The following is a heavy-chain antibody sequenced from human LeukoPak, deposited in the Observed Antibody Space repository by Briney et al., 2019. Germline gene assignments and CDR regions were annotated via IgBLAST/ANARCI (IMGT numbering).Heavy chain of an antibody. CDR2: ISDTGGRT. J-gene: IGHJ4*02. CDR1: GITLSNYG. V-gene: IGHV3-23*01. Sequence: GGSLRLSCAVSGITLSNYGMSWVRQAPGKGLEWVAGISDTGGRTNYADSVKGRFTISRDNPKNTLYLQMNSLRAEDTAVYFCAKRGVVIRVILVGFHKEAYYFDSWGQGALVTVSS. D-gene: IGHD3-22*01. CDR3: AKRGVVIRVILVGFHKEAYYFDS.